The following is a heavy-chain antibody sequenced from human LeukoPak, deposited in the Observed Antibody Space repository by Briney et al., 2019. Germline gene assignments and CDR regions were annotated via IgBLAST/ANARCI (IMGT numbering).Heavy chain of an antibody. CDR3: ARVSDDSSCYAFDI. CDR2: IYYSGST. Sequence: SQTLSLTCTVSGGSISSGGYYWSWIRQHPGKGLEWIGYIYYSGSTYYNPSLKSRVTLSVDTSKNQFSLKLSSVTAADTAVYYCARVSDDSSCYAFDIWGQGTMVTVSS. CDR1: GGSISSGGYY. D-gene: IGHD3-22*01. J-gene: IGHJ3*02. V-gene: IGHV4-31*03.